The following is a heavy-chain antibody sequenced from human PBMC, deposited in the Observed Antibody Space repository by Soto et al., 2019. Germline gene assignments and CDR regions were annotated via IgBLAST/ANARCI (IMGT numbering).Heavy chain of an antibody. D-gene: IGHD2-2*02. CDR2: ISAYNGNT. V-gene: IGHV1-18*01. Sequence: GASVKVSCKASGYTFTSYGISWVRQAPGQGLEWMGWISAYNGNTNYAQKLQGRVTMTTDTSTSTAYMELRSLRSDDTAVYYCARDINPITRCNSGYCSSTSCYKDWGQGTLVTVSS. CDR3: ARDINPITRCNSGYCSSTSCYKD. CDR1: GYTFTSYG. J-gene: IGHJ4*02.